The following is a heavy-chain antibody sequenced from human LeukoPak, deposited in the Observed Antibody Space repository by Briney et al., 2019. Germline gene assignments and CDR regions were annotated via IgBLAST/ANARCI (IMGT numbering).Heavy chain of an antibody. V-gene: IGHV1-69*13. Sequence: SVTVSFKASGGTFTIYAISWVRQAPGQGLEWMGGIIPIFGTANYAQKFQGRVTITADESTRKAYMELSSLRSEDTAVYYCARVTGGRYCSTTSCYMRGWFDPWGQGTLVTVSS. CDR1: GGTFTIYA. CDR3: ARVTGGRYCSTTSCYMRGWFDP. J-gene: IGHJ5*02. CDR2: IIPIFGTA. D-gene: IGHD2-2*02.